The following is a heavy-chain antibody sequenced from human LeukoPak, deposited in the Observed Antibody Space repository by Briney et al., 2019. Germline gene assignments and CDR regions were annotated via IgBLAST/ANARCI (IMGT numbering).Heavy chain of an antibody. J-gene: IGHJ5*02. CDR3: ARGPDRVGWLPDNWFDP. D-gene: IGHD6-19*01. Sequence: GGSLRLSCAASGFTFSSYNMNWVRQAPGKGLEWVSSISTSSTYIYYTDSVKGRFTMSRDNAKNSMYLQMNSLRAEDTAVYYCARGPDRVGWLPDNWFDPWGQGTLVTVSP. CDR2: ISTSSTYI. V-gene: IGHV3-21*01. CDR1: GFTFSSYN.